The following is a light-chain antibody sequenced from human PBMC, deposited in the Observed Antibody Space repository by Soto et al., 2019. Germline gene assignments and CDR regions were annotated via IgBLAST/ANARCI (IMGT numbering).Light chain of an antibody. Sequence: DTVLTQFPATLSVSPGDRATLSCWASESVINKVAWYQHKPGQAPRLLISDASTRATGVPARFSGSGSGTEFTLTISSLQSEDFAVYYCQQYYNWYTFGQGTKLEIK. V-gene: IGKV3-15*01. CDR2: DAS. CDR3: QQYYNWYT. J-gene: IGKJ2*01. CDR1: ESVINK.